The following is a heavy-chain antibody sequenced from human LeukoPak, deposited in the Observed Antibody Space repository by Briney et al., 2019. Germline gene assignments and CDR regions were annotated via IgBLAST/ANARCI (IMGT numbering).Heavy chain of an antibody. D-gene: IGHD5-18*01. J-gene: IGHJ4*02. CDR2: ISYDGSNK. CDR1: GFTFSSYG. V-gene: IGHV3-30*18. CDR3: AKDKNTWIQLWTFDY. Sequence: PGRSLRLSCAASGFTFSSYGMHWVRQAPGKGQEWVAVISYDGSNKYYADSVKGRFTISRDNSKNTLYLQMYSLRAEDTAVYYCAKDKNTWIQLWTFDYWGQGTPVTVSS.